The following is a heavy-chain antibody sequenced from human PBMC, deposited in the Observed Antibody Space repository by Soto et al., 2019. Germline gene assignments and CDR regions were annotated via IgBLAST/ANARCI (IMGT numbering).Heavy chain of an antibody. Sequence: PSETLSLTCTVSGGSISSYYWSWIRQPPGKGLEWIGYIYYSGSTNYNPSLKSRVTISVDTSKNQFSLKLSSVTAADTAVYYCARGGIGDSSGYYYCYYGMDVWGRGTTVTVSS. CDR2: IYYSGST. CDR1: GGSISSYY. V-gene: IGHV4-59*01. CDR3: ARGGIGDSSGYYYCYYGMDV. D-gene: IGHD3-22*01. J-gene: IGHJ6*02.